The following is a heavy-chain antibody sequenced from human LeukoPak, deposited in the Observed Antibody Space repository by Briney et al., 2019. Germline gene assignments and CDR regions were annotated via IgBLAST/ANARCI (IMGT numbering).Heavy chain of an antibody. J-gene: IGHJ4*02. Sequence: GGSLRFSCAASGFTFSYYYMSWIRQAPGKGLEWGSYISSSGSTIYYADSVKGRFTISRDNAKNSLYLQMNSLRAEDTAVYYCARAPFCSSTSCPNVIDYWGQGTLVTVSS. CDR2: ISSSGSTI. D-gene: IGHD2-2*01. V-gene: IGHV3-11*01. CDR1: GFTFSYYY. CDR3: ARAPFCSSTSCPNVIDY.